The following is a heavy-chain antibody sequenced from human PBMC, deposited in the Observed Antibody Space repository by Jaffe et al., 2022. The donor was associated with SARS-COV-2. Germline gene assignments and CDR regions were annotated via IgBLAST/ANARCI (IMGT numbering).Heavy chain of an antibody. CDR1: GFTFSSYS. CDR2: ISSSSSYI. J-gene: IGHJ6*02. D-gene: IGHD2-2*01. V-gene: IGHV3-21*01. CDR3: ARDCWGSTSCSYGMDV. Sequence: EVQLVESGGGLVKPGGSLRLSCAASGFTFSSYSMNWVRQAPGKGLEWVSSISSSSSYIYYADSVKGRFTISRDNAKNSLYLQMNSLRAEDTAVYYCARDCWGSTSCSYGMDVWGQGTTVTVSS.